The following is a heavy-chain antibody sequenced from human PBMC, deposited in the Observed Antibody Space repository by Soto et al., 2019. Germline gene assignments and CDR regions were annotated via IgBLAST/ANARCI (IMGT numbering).Heavy chain of an antibody. V-gene: IGHV4-31*03. CDR3: ARGTVYYCPNDKCGFFFDH. CDR2: IDTNGDT. Sequence: QVQLQESGSGLLKPSQTLSLDCIVSGDSLRRGFHHWSWIRQTPGKGLQLIGYIDTNGDTHYDPSLRNRLNMSIVTTESRFSLKVTSVTAADTAVYYCARGTVYYCPNDKCGFFFDHWGQGALVTVTS. CDR1: GDSLRRGFHH. D-gene: IGHD2-8*01. J-gene: IGHJ4*02.